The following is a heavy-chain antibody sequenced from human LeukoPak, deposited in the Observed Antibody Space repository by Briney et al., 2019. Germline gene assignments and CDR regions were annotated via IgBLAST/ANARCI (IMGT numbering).Heavy chain of an antibody. CDR1: GFTISTKY. Sequence: PGGSLRLSCAASGFTISTKYMSWVRQAPGKRLEWVSVIKSGTDTRYADSVKGRFTISRDNSKNTLYLQMNSLRAEDTAVYYCAREGVYDSSGYNDAFDIWGQGTMVTVSS. CDR2: IKSGTDT. V-gene: IGHV3-53*01. CDR3: AREGVYDSSGYNDAFDI. D-gene: IGHD3-22*01. J-gene: IGHJ3*02.